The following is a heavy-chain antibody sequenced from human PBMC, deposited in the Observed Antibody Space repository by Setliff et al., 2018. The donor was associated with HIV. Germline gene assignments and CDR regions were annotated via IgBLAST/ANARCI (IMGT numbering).Heavy chain of an antibody. CDR3: ARGWHSTSPNSYFDY. V-gene: IGHV1-3*03. Sequence: ASVKVSCKASVYSFTDYAMNWVRQAPGQGLEWMGWINIGNGDTKYSQDFHDRVTISRDTPATTVYMELSSLRSDDMAVYYCARGWHSTSPNSYFDYWGQGSLVTVSS. D-gene: IGHD6-6*01. CDR1: VYSFTDYA. J-gene: IGHJ4*02. CDR2: INIGNGDT.